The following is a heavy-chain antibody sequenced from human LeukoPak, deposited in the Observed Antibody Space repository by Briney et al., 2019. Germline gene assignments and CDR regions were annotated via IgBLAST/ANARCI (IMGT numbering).Heavy chain of an antibody. V-gene: IGHV1-2*02. D-gene: IGHD7-27*01. CDR3: GRNRLGKALDI. Sequence: ASLNASCKASGYTFTPYYIHWVRQAPEHGLEWIGGIGAYSGDTSYAQKFLGRVTVTRDTTISTAYMELSRLRSDDTAVYYCGRNRLGKALDIWGQGTMVTVSS. CDR1: GYTFTPYY. J-gene: IGHJ3*02. CDR2: IGAYSGDT.